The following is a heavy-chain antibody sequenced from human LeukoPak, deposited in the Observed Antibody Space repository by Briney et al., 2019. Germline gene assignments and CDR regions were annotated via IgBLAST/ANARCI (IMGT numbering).Heavy chain of an antibody. J-gene: IGHJ4*02. CDR1: GDSISSNNYY. V-gene: IGHV4-39*07. CDR2: VYYSGST. D-gene: IGHD1-26*01. Sequence: SETLSLTCNVSGDSISSNNYYWGWIRQPPGKELEWIGSVYYSGSTYYNPSLKSRVTISIDTSMNQFSLKLSSVTAADTAVYYCVVGNYYYFDSWGQGTLVTVSS. CDR3: VVGNYYYFDS.